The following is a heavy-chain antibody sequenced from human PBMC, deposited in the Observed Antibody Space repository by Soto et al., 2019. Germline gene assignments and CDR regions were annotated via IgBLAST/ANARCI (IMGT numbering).Heavy chain of an antibody. CDR2: INPSGGRT. J-gene: IGHJ4*02. CDR3: ARRDTGGFPRYFDN. Sequence: ASVKVSCKASGYTFTYHYIHWVRQAPGQGLDWVGVINPSGGRTNYAQKFQGRVTMTGDTSTRTVYMELSSLRSEDTALYYCARRDTGGFPRYFDNWGQGTLVTVSS. V-gene: IGHV1-46*01. D-gene: IGHD2-8*02. CDR1: GYTFTYHY.